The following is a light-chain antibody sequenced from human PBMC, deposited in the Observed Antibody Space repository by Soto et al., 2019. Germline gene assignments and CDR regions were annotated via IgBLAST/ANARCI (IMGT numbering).Light chain of an antibody. CDR1: QSISSY. CDR3: QQSSSTPM. J-gene: IGKJ4*02. CDR2: GAS. Sequence: DIQMTQSPSSLSASVGDSVTITCRASQSISSYLNWYQQKPGKAPKLLIYGASSLQSGVPSRFSGSGSGTDFPLTISSLQPEDFATYYCQQSSSTPMFGGGTKVEIK. V-gene: IGKV1-39*01.